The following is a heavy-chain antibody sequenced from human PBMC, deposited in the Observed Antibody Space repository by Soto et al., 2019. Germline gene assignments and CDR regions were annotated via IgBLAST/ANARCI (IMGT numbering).Heavy chain of an antibody. CDR3: AKDMGMMDSGSYGGDY. CDR1: GFTFSSYG. V-gene: IGHV3-30*18. Sequence: GGSLRLSCAASGFTFSSYGMHWVRQAPGKGLEWVAIISYDGSNKYYADSVKGRFTISRDNSKNALFLQMNSLRAEDTAVYYCAKDMGMMDSGSYGGDYWGQGTLVTVSS. J-gene: IGHJ4*02. CDR2: ISYDGSNK. D-gene: IGHD1-26*01.